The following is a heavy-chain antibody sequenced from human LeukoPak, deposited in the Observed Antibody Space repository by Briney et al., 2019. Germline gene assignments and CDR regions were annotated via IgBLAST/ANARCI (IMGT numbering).Heavy chain of an antibody. CDR2: IYCSGST. CDR3: ARAGKYYYDSSGYYGANAFDI. V-gene: IGHV4-59*01. Sequence: SETLSLTCTVSGGSISSYYWSWIRQPPGKGLEWIGYIYCSGSTNYNPSLKSRVTISVDTSKNQFSLKLSSVTAADTAVYYCARAGKYYYDSSGYYGANAFDIWGQGTMVTVSS. D-gene: IGHD3-22*01. CDR1: GGSISSYY. J-gene: IGHJ3*02.